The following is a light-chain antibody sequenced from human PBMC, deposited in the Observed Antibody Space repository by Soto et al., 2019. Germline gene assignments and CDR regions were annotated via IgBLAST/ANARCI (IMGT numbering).Light chain of an antibody. J-gene: IGKJ2*01. CDR2: GAS. Sequence: DIVMTQSPATLSASLGERATLSCRASQSVSSNLAWYQQKPGQAPRLLIYGASTRATGIPARFSGSGSGTEFILTISSLQSEDFAVYYCQQYNNRPSYTFGQGTKLEIK. CDR3: QQYNNRPSYT. CDR1: QSVSSN. V-gene: IGKV3-15*01.